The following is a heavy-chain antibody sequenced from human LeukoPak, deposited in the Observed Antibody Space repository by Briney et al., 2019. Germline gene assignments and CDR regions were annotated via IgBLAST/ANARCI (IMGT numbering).Heavy chain of an antibody. V-gene: IGHV4-39*01. Sequence: SETLSLTCTVSSASINSSNFYWGWIHQPPGKGLECIGTIYYSGSTYYNPSPKSRVTISVDTSKSQFSLKLSSVTAADTSVYYCARGDYDTSGYFSFDYWGQGILVTVSS. J-gene: IGHJ4*02. CDR3: ARGDYDTSGYFSFDY. CDR2: IYYSGST. CDR1: SASINSSNFY. D-gene: IGHD3-22*01.